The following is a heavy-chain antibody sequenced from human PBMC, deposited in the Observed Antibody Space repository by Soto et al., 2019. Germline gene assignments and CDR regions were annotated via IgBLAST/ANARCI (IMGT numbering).Heavy chain of an antibody. CDR2: IYYSGDT. D-gene: IGHD3-10*01. Sequence: SETLSLTCTVSGGSISRSRWGWIRQPPGKGLEWIGNIYYSGDTYYNPSLKSRLTISVDASKNQFSLKLSSVTAADTAVYYCARHYPFGSGSYSPYYFDSWGQGTLVTVSS. CDR1: GGSISRSR. J-gene: IGHJ4*02. V-gene: IGHV4-39*01. CDR3: ARHYPFGSGSYSPYYFDS.